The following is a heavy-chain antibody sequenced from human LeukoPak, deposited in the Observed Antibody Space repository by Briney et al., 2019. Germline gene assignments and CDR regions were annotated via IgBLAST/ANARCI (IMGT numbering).Heavy chain of an antibody. CDR3: ARPPLGYCSSTSCLENWFDP. Sequence: GGSLRLSCAASGFTFSSYSMNWVRQAPGKGLEWGSSISSSSSYIYYADSVKGRFTISRDNAKNSLYLQMNSLRADDTAVYYCARPPLGYCSSTSCLENWFDPWGQGTLVTVSS. J-gene: IGHJ5*02. CDR2: ISSSSSYI. CDR1: GFTFSSYS. D-gene: IGHD2-2*01. V-gene: IGHV3-21*01.